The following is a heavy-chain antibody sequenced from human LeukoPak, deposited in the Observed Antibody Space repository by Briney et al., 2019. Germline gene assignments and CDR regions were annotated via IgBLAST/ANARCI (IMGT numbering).Heavy chain of an antibody. D-gene: IGHD3-10*01. CDR2: IYYSGST. CDR3: ARVNYYGSGSYYKD. J-gene: IGHJ4*02. V-gene: IGHV4-59*01. CDR1: GGSISSYY. Sequence: SETLSLTCTVSGGSISSYYWSWIRQPPGKGLEWIGYIYYSGSTNYNPSLKSRVTISVDTSKNQFFLKLSSVTAADTAVYYCARVNYYGSGSYYKDWGQGTLVTVSS.